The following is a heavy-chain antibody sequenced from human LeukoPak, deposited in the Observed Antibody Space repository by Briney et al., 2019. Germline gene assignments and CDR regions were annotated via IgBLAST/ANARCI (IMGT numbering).Heavy chain of an antibody. CDR2: IYYSGST. CDR3: ARVGWTYQIDY. V-gene: IGHV4-39*07. Sequence: SETLSLTCTVSGGSISSSSYYWGWIRQPPGKGLEWIGSIYYSGSTYYNPSLKSRVTISVDTSKNQFSLKLSSVTAADTAVYYCARVGWTYQIDYWGQGTLVTVSS. CDR1: GGSISSSSYY. D-gene: IGHD1-7*01. J-gene: IGHJ4*02.